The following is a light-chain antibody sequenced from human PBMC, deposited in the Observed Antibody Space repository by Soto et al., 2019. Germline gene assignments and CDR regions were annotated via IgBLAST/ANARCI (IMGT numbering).Light chain of an antibody. Sequence: EIVMTQSPATLSVSPGERATLSCRASQSVKSSLASYQHKPGQLPRLLIYGASTRATGVPLRFSGSGSGTDFPLTISSLQAEDVAVYYCQHYNQWPPFTFGPGNKVDI. J-gene: IGKJ3*01. CDR2: GAS. V-gene: IGKV3-15*01. CDR1: QSVKSS. CDR3: QHYNQWPPFT.